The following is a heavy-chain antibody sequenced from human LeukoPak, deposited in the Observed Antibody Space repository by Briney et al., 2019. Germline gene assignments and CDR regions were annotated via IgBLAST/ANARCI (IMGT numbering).Heavy chain of an antibody. V-gene: IGHV3-11*01. CDR3: ATQLTDYYDSSGYYSNSAY. CDR2: ISSSGSTI. J-gene: IGHJ4*02. Sequence: GGSLRLSCAASGFTFSDYYMSWVRQAPGKGLEWVSYISSSGSTIYYADSVKGRFTISRDNAKNSLYLQMNSLRAEDTAVYYCATQLTDYYDSSGYYSNSAYWGQGTLVTVSS. CDR1: GFTFSDYY. D-gene: IGHD3-22*01.